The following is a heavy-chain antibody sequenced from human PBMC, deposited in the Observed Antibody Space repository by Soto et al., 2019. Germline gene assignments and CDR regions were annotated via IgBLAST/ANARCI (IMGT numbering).Heavy chain of an antibody. V-gene: IGHV1-69*13. CDR3: ARDRIAAAGTSLWVYYYYGMDV. J-gene: IGHJ6*02. Sequence: ASVKVSCKASGGTFSSYAISWVRQAPGQGLEWMGGIIPIFGTANYAQKFQGRVTITADESTSTAYMELSSLRSEDTAVYYCARDRIAAAGTSLWVYYYYGMDVWGQGTTVTVSS. CDR2: IIPIFGTA. D-gene: IGHD6-13*01. CDR1: GGTFSSYA.